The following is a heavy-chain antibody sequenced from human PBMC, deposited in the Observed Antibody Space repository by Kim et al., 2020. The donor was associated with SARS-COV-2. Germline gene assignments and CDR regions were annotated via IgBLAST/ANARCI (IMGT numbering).Heavy chain of an antibody. J-gene: IGHJ4*02. V-gene: IGHV4-59*01. Sequence: NYNPSLKSRVTISVDTSKNQVSLKLSSVTAADTAVYYCARDVGATIYFDYWGQGTLVTVSS. CDR3: ARDVGATIYFDY. D-gene: IGHD1-26*01.